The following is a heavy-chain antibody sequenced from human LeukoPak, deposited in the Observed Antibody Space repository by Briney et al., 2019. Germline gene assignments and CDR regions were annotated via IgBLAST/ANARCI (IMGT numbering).Heavy chain of an antibody. J-gene: IGHJ4*02. CDR3: ARNDRYSSSPRYYFDY. Sequence: GGSLRLSCAASGFTFSSYAVSWVRQAPGRGLEWVSTISGGGGSTYFTDSVKGRFTISRDNSKNTLHLQMNSLRAEDTALYYCARNDRYSSSPRYYFDYWGQGTLVTVSS. D-gene: IGHD6-13*01. CDR2: ISGGGGST. V-gene: IGHV3-23*01. CDR1: GFTFSSYA.